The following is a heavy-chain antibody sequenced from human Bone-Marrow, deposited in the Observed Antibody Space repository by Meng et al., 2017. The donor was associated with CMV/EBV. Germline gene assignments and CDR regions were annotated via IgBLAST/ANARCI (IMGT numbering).Heavy chain of an antibody. J-gene: IGHJ4*02. D-gene: IGHD6-13*01. CDR2: IYYSGST. Sequence: SETLSLTCTVSGGSISSYYWSWIRQPPGKGLEWIGYIYYSGSTNYNPSLKSRVTISVDTSKNQFSLKLSSVTAADTAVYYCARDIDPYSSSWAFDYWGQGTLVTVSS. CDR1: GGSISSYY. V-gene: IGHV4-59*01. CDR3: ARDIDPYSSSWAFDY.